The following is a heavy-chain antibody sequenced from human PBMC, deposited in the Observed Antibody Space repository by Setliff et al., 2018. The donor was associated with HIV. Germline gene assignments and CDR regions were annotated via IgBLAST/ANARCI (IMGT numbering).Heavy chain of an antibody. CDR3: ARDVGEQLDV. CDR1: DDFISSSSYY. CDR2: IHFSGST. Sequence: SETLSLTCTVSDDFISSSSYYWGWIRQPPGKGLEWIGNIHFSGSTYYNPSLKSRVTVSVDPSKNQFSLKLSSVTAADTAVYYCARDVGEQLDVWGKGATVTVSS. J-gene: IGHJ6*04. V-gene: IGHV4-39*07.